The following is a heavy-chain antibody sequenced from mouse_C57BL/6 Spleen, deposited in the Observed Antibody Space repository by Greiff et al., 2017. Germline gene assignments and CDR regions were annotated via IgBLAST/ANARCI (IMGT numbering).Heavy chain of an antibody. CDR2: INPSSGYT. CDR1: GYTFTSYW. J-gene: IGHJ2*01. D-gene: IGHD1-1*01. V-gene: IGHV1-7*01. CDR3: ARYYGSTYYFDY. Sequence: QVQLQQSGAELAKPGASVKLSCKASGYTFTSYWMHWVKQRPGKGLEWIGYINPSSGYTKYNQKFKDEATLTSYKSSSTAYMQLSSLTYEDSAVYYGARYYGSTYYFDYWGQGTTRTVSS.